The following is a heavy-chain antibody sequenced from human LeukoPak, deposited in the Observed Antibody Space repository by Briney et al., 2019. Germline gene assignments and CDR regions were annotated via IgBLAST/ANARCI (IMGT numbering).Heavy chain of an antibody. V-gene: IGHV4-59*01. CDR1: GVSISSYY. CDR3: ACAMGHFDWLPYFDY. CDR2: IYISGST. D-gene: IGHD3-9*01. Sequence: PSETLSLTCTVSGVSISSYYWSWLRQPPGKGLEWVGSIYISGSTNYNPSLKSRVTISVNTSTNQFSLKLSTVTAADSAVYCCACAMGHFDWLPYFDYWGQGTLVTVSS. J-gene: IGHJ4*02.